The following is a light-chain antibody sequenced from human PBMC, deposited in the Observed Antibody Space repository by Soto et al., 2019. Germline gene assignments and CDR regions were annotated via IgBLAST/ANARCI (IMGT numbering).Light chain of an antibody. Sequence: EIVLTQSPATLSLSPGEGATLSCRASQSVSSYLAWYQQKPGQAPRLLIYDASNRATGIPARFSGSGSGTDFTLTISSPEPEDFAVYYSQQRSNWPPYTFSQGTKLEIK. CDR1: QSVSSY. V-gene: IGKV3-11*01. CDR2: DAS. CDR3: QQRSNWPPYT. J-gene: IGKJ2*01.